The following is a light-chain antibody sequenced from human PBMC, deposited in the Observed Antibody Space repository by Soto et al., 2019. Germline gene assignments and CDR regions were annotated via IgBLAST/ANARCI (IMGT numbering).Light chain of an antibody. J-gene: IGKJ1*01. CDR1: QSIRNNY. CDR3: QQYGDSRT. Sequence: EIVLTQSPGTLSLSPGERATLSCRASQSIRNNYLAWYQQKPGQAPRVLIYGTSSRATGIPARFSGSGSGTDFTLTIRRLEPEYFAVYYCQQYGDSRTFGQGTKVEMK. V-gene: IGKV3-20*01. CDR2: GTS.